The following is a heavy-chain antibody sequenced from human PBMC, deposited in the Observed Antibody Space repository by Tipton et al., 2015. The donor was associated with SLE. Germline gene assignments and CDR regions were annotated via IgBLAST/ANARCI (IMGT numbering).Heavy chain of an antibody. CDR3: TRGVGLTSYYYYGMDV. CDR1: GGSISSHF. D-gene: IGHD2-21*02. CDR2: IYYSGST. J-gene: IGHJ6*02. V-gene: IGHV4-59*11. Sequence: TLSLTCTVSGGSISSHFWSWIRQSPGKGLEWIGYIYYSGSTNYNPSLKSRVSISVDTSKNQFSLKMRSVTIADTAVYYCTRGVGLTSYYYYGMDVWGQGTTVTVSS.